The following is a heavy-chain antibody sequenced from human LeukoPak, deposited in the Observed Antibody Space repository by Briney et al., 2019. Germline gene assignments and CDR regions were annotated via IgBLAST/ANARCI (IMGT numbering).Heavy chain of an antibody. J-gene: IGHJ4*02. CDR1: GYTFTNYW. Sequence: GESLKISCQGSGYTFTNYWIGWVRQMAGKGLEWMGSINPGDSETKYSPSFQGQVTISADKSISTAYLQWSSLKASDTAMYYCARHIRTTAKFDYWGQGTLVTVSS. CDR2: INPGDSET. CDR3: ARHIRTTAKFDY. V-gene: IGHV5-51*01. D-gene: IGHD4-17*01.